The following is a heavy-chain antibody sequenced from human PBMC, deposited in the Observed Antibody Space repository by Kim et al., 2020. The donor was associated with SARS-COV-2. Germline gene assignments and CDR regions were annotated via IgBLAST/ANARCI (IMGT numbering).Heavy chain of an antibody. CDR1: GGSISSFY. CDR2: LSYDGNT. V-gene: IGHV4-59*03. J-gene: IGHJ6*02. Sequence: SETLSLTCTVSGGSISSFYWSWVRQPPGKGLEWVAFLSYDGNTNYNPSLKSRVTISHDTSKNQFSLRVTSVSAADTAVYFCAGTAPRRSSTAYYFYGLDVWGQGATVIVSS. CDR3: AGTAPRRSSTAYYFYGLDV. D-gene: IGHD3-22*01.